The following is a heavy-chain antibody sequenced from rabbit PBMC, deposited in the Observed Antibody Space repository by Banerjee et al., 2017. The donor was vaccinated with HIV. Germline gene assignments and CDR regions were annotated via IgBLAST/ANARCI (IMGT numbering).Heavy chain of an antibody. CDR2: IYNGNSRT. CDR1: GFDFSTYW. V-gene: IGHV1S40*01. D-gene: IGHD8-1*01. Sequence: QSLEESGGGLVTPGASLTLTCTASGFDFSTYWMNWVRQAPGKGLERIGSIYNGNSRTYYASWAKGRFTISKTSSTTVTLQMTSLTAADTATYFCARDMGAASNYYYFNLWGPGTLVTDS. J-gene: IGHJ4*01. CDR3: ARDMGAASNYYYFNL.